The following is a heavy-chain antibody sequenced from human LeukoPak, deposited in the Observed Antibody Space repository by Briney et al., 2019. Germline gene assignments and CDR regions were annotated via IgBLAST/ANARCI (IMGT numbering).Heavy chain of an antibody. CDR3: ARHRAAADPFDY. Sequence: PGESLKISCKGSGYSFTSYLISWVRQMPGKGLEWMGRIDPSDSYTNYTPSFQGHVTFSADKSISTAYLQWSSLKASDTAMYYCARHRAAADPFDYWGQGTLVTVSS. CDR1: GYSFTSYL. D-gene: IGHD6-13*01. CDR2: IDPSDSYT. J-gene: IGHJ4*02. V-gene: IGHV5-10-1*01.